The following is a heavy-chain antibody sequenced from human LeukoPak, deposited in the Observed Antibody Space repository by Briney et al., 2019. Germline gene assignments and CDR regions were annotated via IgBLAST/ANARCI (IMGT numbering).Heavy chain of an antibody. CDR3: ARDRNVIGADFAS. CDR2: VSFDGTNN. V-gene: IGHV3-30*04. CDR1: GFIFENFA. J-gene: IGHJ5*01. Sequence: GGSLRLSCVASGFIFENFAIHWVRQAPGKGLEWVSIVSFDGTNNFYADSVNGRFTVSRDNSKNTVYLHMNSLRPDDTAVYFCARDRNVIGADFASWGQGTLVTVSS. D-gene: IGHD2/OR15-2a*01.